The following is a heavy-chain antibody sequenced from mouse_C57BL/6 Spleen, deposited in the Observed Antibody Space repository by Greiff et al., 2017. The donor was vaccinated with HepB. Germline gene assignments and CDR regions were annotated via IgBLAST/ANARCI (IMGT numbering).Heavy chain of an antibody. CDR3: ARDTIVTTYFDY. D-gene: IGHD2-5*01. CDR2: ISDGGSYT. J-gene: IGHJ2*01. Sequence: EVQVVESGGGLVKPGGSLKLSCAASGFTFSSYTMSWVRQTPEKRLEWVATISDGGSYTYYPDNVKGRFTISRDNAKNNLYLQMSHLKSEDTAMYYCARDTIVTTYFDYWGQGTTLTVSS. V-gene: IGHV5-4*01. CDR1: GFTFSSYT.